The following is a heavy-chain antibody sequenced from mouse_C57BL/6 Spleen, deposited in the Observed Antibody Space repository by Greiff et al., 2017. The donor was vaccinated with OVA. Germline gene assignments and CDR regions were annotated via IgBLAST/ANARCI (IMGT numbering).Heavy chain of an antibody. V-gene: IGHV8-8*01. CDR3: ARDYDRGYYFDY. D-gene: IGHD2-4*01. CDR2: IWWDDDK. J-gene: IGHJ2*01. Sequence: QVTLKESGPGILQPSQTLSLTCSFSGFSLRTFGMGVGWIRQPSGKGLEWLAPIWWDDDKYYNPALKSRLTISKDTSKNQVFLKIANVDTADTATYYCARDYDRGYYFDYWGQGTTLTVSS. CDR1: GFSLRTFGMG.